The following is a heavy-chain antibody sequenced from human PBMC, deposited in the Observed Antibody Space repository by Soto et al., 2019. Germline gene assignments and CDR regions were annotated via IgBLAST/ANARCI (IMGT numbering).Heavy chain of an antibody. CDR2: IIPIFGTA. D-gene: IGHD3-16*02. V-gene: IGHV1-69*13. J-gene: IGHJ6*02. CDR1: ACTFSIHP. CDR3: ASRYLRLRALSPGRRYYYYGMDV. Sequence: SVKVSCKPAACTFSIHPISWVRQAPGQPLACTGGIIPIFGTANYTQKFQGRVTITADESTSTAYMELSSLRSEDTAVYYCASRYLRLRALSPGRRYYYYGMDVWGQEIPV.